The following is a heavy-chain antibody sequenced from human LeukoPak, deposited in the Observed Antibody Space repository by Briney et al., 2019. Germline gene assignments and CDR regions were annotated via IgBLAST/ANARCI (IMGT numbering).Heavy chain of an antibody. CDR2: IKSKPYVGTT. CDR1: GFTFNNGW. Sequence: PGGSLRLSCAASGFTFNNGWMRGVRQAPGKGREWVGRIKSKPYVGTTAYAAPVQARFTISRDDSTNTLYLQMNSLKTEDTAVYYCTTDYSGYCSSTSCLDYWGQGTLVTVSS. J-gene: IGHJ4*02. V-gene: IGHV3-15*01. D-gene: IGHD2-2*01. CDR3: TTDYSGYCSSTSCLDY.